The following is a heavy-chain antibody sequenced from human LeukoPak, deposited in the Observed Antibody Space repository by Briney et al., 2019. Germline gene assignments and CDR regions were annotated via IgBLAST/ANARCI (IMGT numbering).Heavy chain of an antibody. J-gene: IGHJ4*02. D-gene: IGHD6-13*01. V-gene: IGHV1-46*03. CDR2: INPSGGST. CDR3: ARDPSRGIAAAGIDY. Sequence: ASVKVSCKASGYTFTSYYMHWVRQAPGQGLEWMAIINPSGGSTSYAQKFQGRVTMTRDTSTSTVYMELSSLRSEDTAVYYCARDPSRGIAAAGIDYWGQGTLVTVSS. CDR1: GYTFTSYY.